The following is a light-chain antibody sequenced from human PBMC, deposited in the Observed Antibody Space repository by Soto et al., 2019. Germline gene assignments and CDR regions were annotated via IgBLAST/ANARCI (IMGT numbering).Light chain of an antibody. Sequence: EIVLTQSPGTLSLSPGERATLSCRASQSITSGYLAWYQQKPGQAPRPLIYGASRRASGIPGRFSGSGSGTDFTLTISRLEPEDFAVYYCQYYGTSPTWTFGQGTKVEV. CDR1: QSITSGY. CDR2: GAS. J-gene: IGKJ1*01. CDR3: QYYGTSPTWT. V-gene: IGKV3-20*01.